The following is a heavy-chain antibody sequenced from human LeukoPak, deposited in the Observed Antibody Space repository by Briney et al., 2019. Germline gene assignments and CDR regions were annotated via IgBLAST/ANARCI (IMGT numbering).Heavy chain of an antibody. D-gene: IGHD3-10*01. Sequence: SETLSLACTVSGGSISSYYWSWVRQPPGKGLEWIGYIYYSGSTNYNPSLKSRVTISVDTSKSQFSLKLRSVTAADTAVYYCARVRSHGSGPEDFDYWGQGTLVTVSS. CDR1: GGSISSYY. J-gene: IGHJ4*02. V-gene: IGHV4-59*01. CDR3: ARVRSHGSGPEDFDY. CDR2: IYYSGST.